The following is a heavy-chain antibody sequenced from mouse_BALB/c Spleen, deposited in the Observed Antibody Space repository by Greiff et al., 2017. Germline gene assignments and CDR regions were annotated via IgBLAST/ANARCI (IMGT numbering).Heavy chain of an antibody. CDR2: ISSGGSYT. V-gene: IGHV5-6-4*01. CDR3: TRDHYGSSYDYAMDY. CDR1: GFTFSSYT. J-gene: IGHJ4*01. Sequence: EVKVVESGGGLVKPGGSLKLSCAASGFTFSSYTMSWVRQTPEKRLEWVATISSGGSYTYYPDSVKGRFTISRDNAKNTLYLQMSSLKSEDTAMYYCTRDHYGSSYDYAMDYWGQGTSVTVSS. D-gene: IGHD1-1*01.